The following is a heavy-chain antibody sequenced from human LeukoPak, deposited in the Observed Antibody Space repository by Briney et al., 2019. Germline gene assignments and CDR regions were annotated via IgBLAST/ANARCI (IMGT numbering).Heavy chain of an antibody. V-gene: IGHV3-11*04. D-gene: IGHD3-10*01. CDR2: ISSSGRTV. CDR3: AKDGRQRKTYFYASGSANAFDI. Sequence: GGSLRLSCAASGFTFSDYYMTWIRQAPGKGLQWLSYISSSGRTVDYADSMKGRFTISRDNAKNSLYLQINSLRADDTAVYYCAKDGRQRKTYFYASGSANAFDIWGQGTMVTVSS. CDR1: GFTFSDYY. J-gene: IGHJ3*02.